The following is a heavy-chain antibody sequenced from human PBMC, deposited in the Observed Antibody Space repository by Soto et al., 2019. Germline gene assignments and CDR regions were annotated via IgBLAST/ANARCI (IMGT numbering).Heavy chain of an antibody. CDR2: MSERSGPP. CDR1: GFNYRKFA. Sequence: GGSLRLSCAASGFNYRKFAMSWVRQAPGKGLEWVSGMSERSGPPLYADSVKGRFTISRDNSKSTLYLEMNNLRPEDTAVYYCAKDQDNTDYYWIFDLWGRGTPVTVSS. J-gene: IGHJ2*01. V-gene: IGHV3-23*01. D-gene: IGHD4-17*01. CDR3: AKDQDNTDYYWIFDL.